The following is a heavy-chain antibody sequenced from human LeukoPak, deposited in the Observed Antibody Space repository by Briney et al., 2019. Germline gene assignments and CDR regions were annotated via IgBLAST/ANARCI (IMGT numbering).Heavy chain of an antibody. CDR3: AKGPKLGDGFHCDY. Sequence: GGSLRLSCAASGFTVSSNYMSWVRQAPGKGLEWVSGISGSADNTYYADSVKGRFTISRDISKNTVYLQMNNLRVDDTAVYYCAKGPKLGDGFHCDYWGQGTLVTVSS. D-gene: IGHD5-24*01. CDR1: GFTVSSNY. CDR2: ISGSADNT. J-gene: IGHJ4*02. V-gene: IGHV3-23*01.